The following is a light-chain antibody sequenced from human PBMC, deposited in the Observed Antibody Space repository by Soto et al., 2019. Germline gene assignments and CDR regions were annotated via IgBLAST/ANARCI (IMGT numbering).Light chain of an antibody. V-gene: IGLV2-14*01. CDR3: SSYTSSSTLVV. Sequence: QSVLTQPASVSGSPGQSITISCTGTSSDVGGYNYVSWYQQHPGKAPKLMIYDVSNRPSGVSNRFSGSKSGNTASLTISGXXXEDEAXXXXSSYTSSSTLVVFGGGTKVTVL. J-gene: IGLJ2*01. CDR1: SSDVGGYNY. CDR2: DVS.